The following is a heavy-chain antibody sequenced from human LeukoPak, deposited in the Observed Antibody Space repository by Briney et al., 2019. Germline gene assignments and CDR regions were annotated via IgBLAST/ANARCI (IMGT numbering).Heavy chain of an antibody. CDR1: GGSISSYY. Sequence: SETLSLTCTVSGGSISSYYWSWIRQPAGKGLEWIGRIYTSGSTNYNPSLKSRVTISVDTSKNQFSLKLSSVTAADTAVYYCARLFDVFGAFDIWGQGTMVTVSS. V-gene: IGHV4-4*07. D-gene: IGHD3-10*01. CDR3: ARLFDVFGAFDI. J-gene: IGHJ3*02. CDR2: IYTSGST.